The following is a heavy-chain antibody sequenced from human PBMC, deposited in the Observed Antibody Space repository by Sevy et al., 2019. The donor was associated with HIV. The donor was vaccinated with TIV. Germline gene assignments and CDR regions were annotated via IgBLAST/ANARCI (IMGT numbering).Heavy chain of an antibody. CDR1: GFTFSSYD. J-gene: IGHJ6*02. CDR3: AKDTIPPMRDRYYYYGMDV. CDR2: IGSSGDP. D-gene: IGHD2-21*01. V-gene: IGHV3-13*05. Sequence: GGSLRLPCAASGFTFSSYDMHWVRQVTGKGLEWVSVIGSSGDPYYPGSVKGRFTISRENAKNSVYLQMNSLRAEDTAVYYCAKDTIPPMRDRYYYYGMDVWGQGTTVTVSS.